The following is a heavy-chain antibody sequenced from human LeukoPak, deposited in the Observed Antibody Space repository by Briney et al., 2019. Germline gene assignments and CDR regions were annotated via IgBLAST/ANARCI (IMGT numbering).Heavy chain of an antibody. Sequence: ASVKVSCKASGFTFTSHDYNWVRQATGQGLEWMGWMNPNSGNTGYAQKFQGRVTMTRDTSITTVYMELSSLTSEDTAVYYCARVPVSGSWSYYFDYWGQGTLVTVSS. D-gene: IGHD6-13*01. J-gene: IGHJ4*02. CDR2: MNPNSGNT. CDR1: GFTFTSHD. CDR3: ARVPVSGSWSYYFDY. V-gene: IGHV1-8*01.